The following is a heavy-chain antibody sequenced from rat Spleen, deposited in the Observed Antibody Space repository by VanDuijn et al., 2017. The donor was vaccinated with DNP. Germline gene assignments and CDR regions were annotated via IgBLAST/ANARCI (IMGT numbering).Heavy chain of an antibody. CDR3: ASGFGWFAY. CDR1: GFTVSNYW. CDR2: ITTGGEIT. V-gene: IGHV5-31*01. J-gene: IGHJ3*01. D-gene: IGHD4-1*01. Sequence: EVQLVESGGDLVQPGRSLTLSCVASGFTVSNYWMAYIRLLPGKGLEWIASITTGGEITYYPDSVKGRFTISRDHATNTLYLRLNSLRSEDTAIYYCASGFGWFAYWGQGTLVTVSS.